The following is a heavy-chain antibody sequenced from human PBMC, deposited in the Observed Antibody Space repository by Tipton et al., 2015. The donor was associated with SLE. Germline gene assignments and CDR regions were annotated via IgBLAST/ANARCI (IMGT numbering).Heavy chain of an antibody. V-gene: IGHV4-61*02. CDR1: GGSISSGSYY. J-gene: IGHJ4*02. D-gene: IGHD3-10*01. CDR2: IYTSGRT. Sequence: TLSLTCTVSGGSISSGSYYWSWIRQPAGKGLEWIGRIYTSGRTNYNPSLKSRVTISVDTSKNQFSLKLSSVTAADTAVYYCARAGEGVFDYWGQGTLVSVSS. CDR3: ARAGEGVFDY.